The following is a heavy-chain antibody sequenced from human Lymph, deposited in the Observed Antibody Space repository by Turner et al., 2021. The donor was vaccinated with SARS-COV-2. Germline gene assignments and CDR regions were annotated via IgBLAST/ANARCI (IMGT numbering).Heavy chain of an antibody. J-gene: IGHJ6*02. V-gene: IGHV1-2*02. CDR3: ARDVERYNDFWSGYSGGYGLDV. Sequence: QVQLVQSGAEVKKPGASVKVSCKASGYTFTGYYMHWVRQAPGQGLEWMGWINPNSGGTNYAQKFQGRVTMTRDTSISTANMELSRLRSDDTAVYYCARDVERYNDFWSGYSGGYGLDVWGQGTTVTVSS. D-gene: IGHD3-3*01. CDR1: GYTFTGYY. CDR2: INPNSGGT.